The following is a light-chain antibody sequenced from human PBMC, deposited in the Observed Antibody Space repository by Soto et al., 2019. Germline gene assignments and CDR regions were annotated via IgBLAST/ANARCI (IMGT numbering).Light chain of an antibody. Sequence: EVVMTQSPATLSVSPGERVILSCRASQSVSSNLVWYQQKPGQAPRVLIYGASTRATGIPARFSGSGSGTEFTLTISSLQPDDFATYYCQHYNSYSEAFGQGTKVDIK. V-gene: IGKV3-15*01. CDR1: QSVSSN. CDR2: GAS. CDR3: QHYNSYSEA. J-gene: IGKJ1*01.